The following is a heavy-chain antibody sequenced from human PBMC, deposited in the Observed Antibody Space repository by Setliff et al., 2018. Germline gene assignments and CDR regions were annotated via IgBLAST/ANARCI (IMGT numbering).Heavy chain of an antibody. Sequence: SETLSLTCTLSGASFSSGGYYWNWIRQHPGKGLEWIGYIYYSGSTYYNPSLESRVSISVDTSKRHISLGLTSVTAADTAVYYCARGAVPGGVSAFDIWGQGTMVTVSS. CDR2: IYYSGST. CDR3: ARGAVPGGVSAFDI. CDR1: GASFSSGGYY. D-gene: IGHD2-2*01. V-gene: IGHV4-31*03. J-gene: IGHJ3*02.